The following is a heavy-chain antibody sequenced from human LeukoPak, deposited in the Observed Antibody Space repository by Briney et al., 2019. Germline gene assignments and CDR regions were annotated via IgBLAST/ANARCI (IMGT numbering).Heavy chain of an antibody. CDR3: RGLVVPAAIGYYYYMDV. CDR1: GGSFNDYY. J-gene: IGHJ6*03. D-gene: IGHD2-2*01. V-gene: IGHV4-34*01. Sequence: SETLSLTCAVYGGSFNDYYWNWIRQPPGKGLEWIGEINLRGSTTYNPSLKSRVTISLDESKNQFSLKLSSVTAADTAVYYCRGLVVPAAIGYYYYMDVWGKGTTVTISS. CDR2: INLRGST.